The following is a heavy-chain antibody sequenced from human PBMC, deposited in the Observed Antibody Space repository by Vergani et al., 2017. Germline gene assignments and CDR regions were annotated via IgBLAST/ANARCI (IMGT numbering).Heavy chain of an antibody. Sequence: EVQLVESGGGLVKPGGSLRLSCAASGFTFSSYSMNCVRQAPGKGLEWVSSISSSSSYIYYADSVKGRFTISRDNAKNSLYLQMNSLRAEDTAVYYCARAGGLVVPAAMPGDYYYGMDVWGQGTTVTVSS. D-gene: IGHD2-2*01. V-gene: IGHV3-21*01. CDR3: ARAGGLVVPAAMPGDYYYGMDV. CDR1: GFTFSSYS. J-gene: IGHJ6*02. CDR2: ISSSSSYI.